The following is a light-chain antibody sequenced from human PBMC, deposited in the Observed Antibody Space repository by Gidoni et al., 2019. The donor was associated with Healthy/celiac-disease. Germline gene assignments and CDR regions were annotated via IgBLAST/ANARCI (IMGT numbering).Light chain of an antibody. J-gene: IGKJ1*01. CDR1: QSISSW. CDR3: QQYNSYPRT. CDR2: KAS. Sequence: DIQLTQSPSTLSASVGDRVTITCRASQSISSWLAWYQQKPGKAPKLLIYKASSFESGVPSRVSGSGSGTEFTLTISSLQPDDFATYYCQQYNSYPRTFXXXTKVEIK. V-gene: IGKV1-5*03.